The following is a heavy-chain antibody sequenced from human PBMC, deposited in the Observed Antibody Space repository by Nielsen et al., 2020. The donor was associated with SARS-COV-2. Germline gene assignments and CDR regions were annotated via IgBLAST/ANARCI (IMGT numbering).Heavy chain of an antibody. D-gene: IGHD3-22*01. CDR1: GFTFSSYA. J-gene: IGHJ4*02. CDR2: IHSVGSST. Sequence: GGSLRLSCAASGFTFSSYAMSWVRQAPGKGLEWVSIIHSVGSSTYYADSVKGRFTISRDNSKNTLYLQMNSLRAEDTAVYYCTKGAWYYDSSGYYAYWGQGTLVTVSS. V-gene: IGHV3-23*03. CDR3: TKGAWYYDSSGYYAY.